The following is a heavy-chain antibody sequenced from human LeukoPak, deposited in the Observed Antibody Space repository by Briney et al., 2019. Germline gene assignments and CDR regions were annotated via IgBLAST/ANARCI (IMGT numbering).Heavy chain of an antibody. V-gene: IGHV4-59*08. Sequence: PSETLSLTCTVSGDSINNYYWSWIRQPPGKGLEWIGYVSYSGTPDYNPSLKSQVTISLDTSRNQFSLQLSSVTAADTAVYYCARQKWDRLTYYYYGMDVWGQGTTVTASS. CDR1: GDSINNYY. CDR3: ARQKWDRLTYYYYGMDV. J-gene: IGHJ6*02. CDR2: VSYSGTP. D-gene: IGHD1-26*01.